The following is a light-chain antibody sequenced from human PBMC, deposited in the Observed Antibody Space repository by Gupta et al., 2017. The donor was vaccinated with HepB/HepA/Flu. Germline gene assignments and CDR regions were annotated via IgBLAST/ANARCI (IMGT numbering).Light chain of an antibody. J-gene: IGLJ3*02. CDR3: AAWDATRNGWV. Sequence: QSVLTQPPSASGTPGQRVTISCSGSSSNIGGNTVNWYQQLPGTAPKVLIHSNNQRPSGVPDRFSGSKSGTSASLAIIGLQSEDEADYYCAAWDATRNGWVFGGGTRLTVL. CDR2: SNN. CDR1: SSNIGGNT. V-gene: IGLV1-44*01.